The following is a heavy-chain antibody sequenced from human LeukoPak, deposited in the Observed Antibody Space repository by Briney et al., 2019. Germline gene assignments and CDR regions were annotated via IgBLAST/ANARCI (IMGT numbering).Heavy chain of an antibody. J-gene: IGHJ4*02. D-gene: IGHD4-23*01. V-gene: IGHV3-33*01. Sequence: GGSLRLSRAASGFIFSNYGMHWVRQAPGKGLEWVALIYYDGTNKYYADSVKGRFTISRDNSKNTLFLQMNSLRVEDTAVYYCTRQSTVATDWWGQGTLVTVSS. CDR1: GFIFSNYG. CDR2: IYYDGTNK. CDR3: TRQSTVATDW.